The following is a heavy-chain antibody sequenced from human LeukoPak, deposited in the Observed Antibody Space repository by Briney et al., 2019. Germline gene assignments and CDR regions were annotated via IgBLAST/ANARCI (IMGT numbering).Heavy chain of an antibody. Sequence: RSGGSLRLSCAASGFTFSSYAMSWVRQAPGKGLEWVSAISGSGGSTYYADSVKGRFTISRDNAKNSLYLQMNSLRAEDTAVYYCARDSTDDAFDIWGQGTMVTVSS. J-gene: IGHJ3*02. CDR2: ISGSGGST. CDR1: GFTFSSYA. V-gene: IGHV3-23*01. CDR3: ARDSTDDAFDI.